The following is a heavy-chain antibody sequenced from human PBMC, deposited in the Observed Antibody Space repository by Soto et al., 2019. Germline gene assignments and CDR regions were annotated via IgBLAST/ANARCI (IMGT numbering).Heavy chain of an antibody. CDR3: ARGYYESSGSGPIDP. CDR2: INAANGDT. D-gene: IGHD6-19*01. J-gene: IGHJ5*02. CDR1: GYTFTSYA. Sequence: ASVNVSCKPSGYTFTSYATHWVRQAPGQGLEYMGWINAANGDTKYSQKFQGRVTITRDTSARTAYMELSSLRSEDTAVYYCARGYYESSGSGPIDPWGQGTLVTVSS. V-gene: IGHV1-3*01.